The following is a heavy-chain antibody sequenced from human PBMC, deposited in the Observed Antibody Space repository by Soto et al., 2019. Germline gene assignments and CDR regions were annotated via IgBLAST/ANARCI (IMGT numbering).Heavy chain of an antibody. V-gene: IGHV4-30-4*01. Sequence: SETLSLTCTVSGCSISSGDYYWSWIRQPPGKGLEWIGYIYYSGSTYYNPSLKSRVTISVDTSKNQFSLKLSSVAAADTAVYYCARDGSSGSYDYWGQGTLVTVSS. CDR1: GCSISSGDYY. J-gene: IGHJ4*02. D-gene: IGHD1-26*01. CDR2: IYYSGST. CDR3: ARDGSSGSYDY.